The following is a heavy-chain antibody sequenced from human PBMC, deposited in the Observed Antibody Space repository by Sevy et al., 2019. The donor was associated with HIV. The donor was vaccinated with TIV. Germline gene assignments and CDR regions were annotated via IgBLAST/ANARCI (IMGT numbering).Heavy chain of an antibody. D-gene: IGHD2-2*01. CDR2: IWYDGSKT. CDR3: ARDGVPAAKLFDY. Sequence: GGSLRLSCAASGFTFSAYGMHWVRQTPGKGLEWVAVIWYDGSKTYYAESVKGRFTISRDNSKNTVYMQMNSLRVEDTAVCYCARDGVPAAKLFDYWGQGTLVTVSS. V-gene: IGHV3-33*01. J-gene: IGHJ4*02. CDR1: GFTFSAYG.